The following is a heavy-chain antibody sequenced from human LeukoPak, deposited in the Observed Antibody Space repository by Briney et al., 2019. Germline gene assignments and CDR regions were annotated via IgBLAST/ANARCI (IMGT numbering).Heavy chain of an antibody. V-gene: IGHV3-53*01. Sequence: XGSLRLSCAASGFTVSSNYMSWVRQAPGKGLEGVSVIYSGGSTYYSDSVKGRFTISRDNSKNTLYLQMNSLRAEDTAVYYCARDRIYYFDYWGQGTLVTVSS. D-gene: IGHD2-15*01. CDR3: ARDRIYYFDY. CDR2: IYSGGST. CDR1: GFTVSSNY. J-gene: IGHJ4*02.